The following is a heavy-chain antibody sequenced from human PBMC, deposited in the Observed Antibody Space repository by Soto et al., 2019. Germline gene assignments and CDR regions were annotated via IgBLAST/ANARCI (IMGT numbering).Heavy chain of an antibody. D-gene: IGHD3-22*01. J-gene: IGHJ2*01. CDR2: IYYSGST. CDR3: ATNPRSYYYDSSGYYPNWYFDL. Sequence: SETLSLTCTVSGGSISSGDYYWSWIRQPPGKGLEWIGYIYYSGSTYYNPSLKSRVTISVDTSKNQFSLKLSSVTAADTAVYYCATNPRSYYYDSSGYYPNWYFDLWGRGTLVTVSS. V-gene: IGHV4-30-4*01. CDR1: GGSISSGDYY.